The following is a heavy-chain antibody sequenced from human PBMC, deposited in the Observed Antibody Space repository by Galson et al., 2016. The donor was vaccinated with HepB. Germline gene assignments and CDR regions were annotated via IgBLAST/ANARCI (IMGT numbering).Heavy chain of an antibody. J-gene: IGHJ4*02. CDR2: NSHTWAN. V-gene: IGHV4-39*01. CDR1: GDSINFDVYY. CDR3: ARRSYSNYIDS. D-gene: IGHD4-11*01. Sequence: SETLSLTCSVSGDSINFDVYYWYWGWIRQSPGKGLEWIGTNSHTWANYPNSSLKSRLTISINRSRNEFFLDLSSVTAADTAVYFCARRSYSNYIDSWGQGILVTVSS.